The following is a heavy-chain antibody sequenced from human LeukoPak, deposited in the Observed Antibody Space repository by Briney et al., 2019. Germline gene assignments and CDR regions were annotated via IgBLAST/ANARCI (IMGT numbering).Heavy chain of an antibody. CDR2: TRNKANSYTT. J-gene: IGHJ4*02. Sequence: GGSLRLSCAASEFSLSRNWMTWVRQAPGKGLEWVGRTRNKANSYTTEYAASVKGRFTISRDDSKNSLYLQMDSLRAEDTAVYYCARDRSTTHFDYWGQGTLVTVSS. CDR1: EFSLSRNW. V-gene: IGHV3-72*01. CDR3: ARDRSTTHFDY. D-gene: IGHD5/OR15-5a*01.